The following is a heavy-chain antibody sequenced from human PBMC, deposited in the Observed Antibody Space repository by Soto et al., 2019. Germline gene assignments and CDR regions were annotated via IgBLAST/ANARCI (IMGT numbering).Heavy chain of an antibody. V-gene: IGHV4-31*11. CDR2: IYYSGST. Sequence: PSETLSLTCAVSGGSISSGGYYWSWIRQHPGKGLEWIGYIYYSGSTYYNPPLKSRVTISVDTSKNQFSLKLSSVTAADTAVYYCARSGYCSSTSCYTGGPNWFDPWGQGTLVTVSS. CDR1: GGSISSGGYY. D-gene: IGHD2-2*02. J-gene: IGHJ5*02. CDR3: ARSGYCSSTSCYTGGPNWFDP.